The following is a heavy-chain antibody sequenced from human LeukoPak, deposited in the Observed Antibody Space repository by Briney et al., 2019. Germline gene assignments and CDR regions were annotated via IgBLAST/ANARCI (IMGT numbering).Heavy chain of an antibody. Sequence: SETLSLTCTVPGGSISSYYWSWIRQPPGKGLEWIGYIYYSGSTNYNPSLKSRVTISVDTSKNQFSLKLSSVTAADTAVYYCARLLVGYYDSSGSSFDAFDIWGQGTMVTVSS. V-gene: IGHV4-59*08. J-gene: IGHJ3*02. D-gene: IGHD3-22*01. CDR3: ARLLVGYYDSSGSSFDAFDI. CDR2: IYYSGST. CDR1: GGSISSYY.